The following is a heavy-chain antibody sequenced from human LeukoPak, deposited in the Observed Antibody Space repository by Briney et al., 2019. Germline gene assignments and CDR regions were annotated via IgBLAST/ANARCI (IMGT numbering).Heavy chain of an antibody. CDR3: AREEYYGSGSYLNY. D-gene: IGHD3-10*01. CDR2: MDLNTGKT. CDR1: GYTFSNYD. J-gene: IGHJ4*02. Sequence: ASVKVSCKASGYTFSNYDINWVRQATGQGLEWVGWMDLNTGKTGYAQKFQGRVTITRNTSISTAYIEVSSLRSEDTAVYYCAREEYYGSGSYLNYWGQGTLVTVSS. V-gene: IGHV1-8*03.